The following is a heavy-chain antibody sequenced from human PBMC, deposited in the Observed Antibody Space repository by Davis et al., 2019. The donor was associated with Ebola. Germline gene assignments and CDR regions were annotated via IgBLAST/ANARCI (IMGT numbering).Heavy chain of an antibody. V-gene: IGHV3-7*03. Sequence: GESLKISCAASGITFSRHWMSWVRQAPGKGLEWVANIKQDGSETHYVDSVRGRFTISRDNAKNSLYLQMNSLRAEDTAVYYCVGSDCSSTSCYTGGDYWGQGTLVTVSS. D-gene: IGHD2-2*02. J-gene: IGHJ4*02. CDR2: IKQDGSET. CDR3: VGSDCSSTSCYTGGDY. CDR1: GITFSRHW.